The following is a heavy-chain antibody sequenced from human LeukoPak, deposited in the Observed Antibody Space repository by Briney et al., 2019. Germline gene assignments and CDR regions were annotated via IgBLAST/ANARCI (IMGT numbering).Heavy chain of an antibody. CDR2: ITSRSSSI. CDR1: GFTFSSYS. J-gene: IGHJ6*04. CDR3: ATAYYYGSGSYNYYYYGMDV. V-gene: IGHV3-21*01. D-gene: IGHD3-10*01. Sequence: PGGSLRLSCVASGFTFSSYSMNWVRQAPGKGLEWVSSITSRSSSIYYSDSLKGRFTISRDNAKNSLYLQMSSLRAEDTAVYYCATAYYYGSGSYNYYYYGMDVWGKGTTVTVSS.